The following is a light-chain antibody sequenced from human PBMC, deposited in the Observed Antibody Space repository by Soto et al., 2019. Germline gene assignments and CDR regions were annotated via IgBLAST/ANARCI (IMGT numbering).Light chain of an antibody. CDR2: DAS. CDR1: QSLSRS. Sequence: EIVLTQSPATLSLSPGERATLSCRASQSLSRSLAWYQQKPGQAPRLLIYDASNRATGIPARFSGSGSGTDFTLTISSLEPEDFALYYCQHRANWPLTFGGGTKGDIK. J-gene: IGKJ4*01. CDR3: QHRANWPLT. V-gene: IGKV3-11*01.